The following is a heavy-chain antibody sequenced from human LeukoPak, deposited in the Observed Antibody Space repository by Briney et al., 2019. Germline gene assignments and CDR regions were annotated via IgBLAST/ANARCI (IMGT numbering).Heavy chain of an antibody. J-gene: IGHJ3*02. CDR2: ISSSSAYI. CDR1: GFTFTSYS. D-gene: IGHD5-12*01. V-gene: IGHV3-21*06. CDR3: ARAYSPPWITASYAFDM. Sequence: GGSLRLSCAASGFTFTSYSMNWVRQAPGKGLEWVSSISSSSAYIDYADSMKGRFTISRGNAKNSLFLQMNNLRAEDTAVYYCARAYSPPWITASYAFDMWGQGTMVTVSS.